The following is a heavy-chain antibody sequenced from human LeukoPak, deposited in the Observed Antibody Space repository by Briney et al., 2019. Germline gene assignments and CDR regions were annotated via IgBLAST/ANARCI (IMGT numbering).Heavy chain of an antibody. D-gene: IGHD2-2*01. J-gene: IGHJ4*02. CDR1: GFTFSSYA. V-gene: IGHV3-30-3*01. CDR2: ISYDGSSK. Sequence: GGSLRLSCAASGFTFSSYAMHWVRQAPGKGLEWVAVISYDGSSKYYADSVKGRFTISRDNSKNTLYLQMNSLRAEDTAVYYCAKVGPGYCSSTSCYVADYWGQGTLVTVSS. CDR3: AKVGPGYCSSTSCYVADY.